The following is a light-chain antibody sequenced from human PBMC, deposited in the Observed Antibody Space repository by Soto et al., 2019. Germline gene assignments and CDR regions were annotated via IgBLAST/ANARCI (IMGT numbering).Light chain of an antibody. Sequence: EIVLTHSASTLSLSPGARSNLSCRASQSVKTFLLWYQHRTGQAHRLLTYGASSRATGIPDRFSGSGSGTDFTFTISRLETEDFAVYYCQQYGSPPLTFGEGTRWIS. CDR3: QQYGSPPLT. J-gene: IGKJ4*01. CDR2: GAS. CDR1: QSVKTF. V-gene: IGKV3-20*01.